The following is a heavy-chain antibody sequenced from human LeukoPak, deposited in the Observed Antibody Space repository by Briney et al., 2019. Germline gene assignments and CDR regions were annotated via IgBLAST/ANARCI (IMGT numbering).Heavy chain of an antibody. CDR3: ARVAPAGTYFDY. Sequence: GGSLRLSCAASGFTVSSNYLSWVRQAPGKGLEWVSVIYDGDSTYYPDSVKGRFTISRDDSRSTLFLQMTSLRAEDTAVYYCARVAPAGTYFDYWGQGTLVTVSS. V-gene: IGHV3-66*01. CDR2: IYDGDST. CDR1: GFTVSSNY. D-gene: IGHD6-13*01. J-gene: IGHJ4*02.